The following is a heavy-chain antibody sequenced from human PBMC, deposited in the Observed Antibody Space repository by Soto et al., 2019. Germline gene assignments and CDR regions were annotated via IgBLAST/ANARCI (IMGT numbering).Heavy chain of an antibody. CDR2: IIPIFGTA. CDR1: GGTFSSYA. CDR3: ARAPRSIAVAGLFSYYYYGMDV. Sequence: SVRVSCKASGGTFSSYAISWVRQAPGQGLEWMGGIIPIFGTANYAQKFQGRVTITADESTSTAYMELSSLRSEDTAVYYCARAPRSIAVAGLFSYYYYGMDVWGQGTTVTVSS. V-gene: IGHV1-69*13. D-gene: IGHD6-19*01. J-gene: IGHJ6*02.